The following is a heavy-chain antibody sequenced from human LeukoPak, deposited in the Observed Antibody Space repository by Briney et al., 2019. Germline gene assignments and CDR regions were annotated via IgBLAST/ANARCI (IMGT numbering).Heavy chain of an antibody. CDR2: IYTSGST. Sequence: SETLSLTCTVSGGSISSGSYYWSWIRQPAGKGLEWIGRIYTSGSTNYNPSLKSRVTISVDTSKNQFSLKLSSVTAADTAVYYCARRPVPTGGYYYGMDVWGQGTTVTVSS. J-gene: IGHJ6*02. D-gene: IGHD7-27*01. CDR3: ARRPVPTGGYYYGMDV. V-gene: IGHV4-61*02. CDR1: GGSISSGSYY.